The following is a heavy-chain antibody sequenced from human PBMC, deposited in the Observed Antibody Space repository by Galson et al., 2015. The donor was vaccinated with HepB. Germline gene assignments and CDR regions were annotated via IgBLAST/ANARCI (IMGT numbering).Heavy chain of an antibody. V-gene: IGHV3-33*01. D-gene: IGHD5-18*01. Sequence: SLRLSCAVSGFSFSSYGMHWVRQAPGKGLEWVAIIWFDGSNKYYVDSVKGRFTISRDKSNNTLYLQMNSLRAEDAAVYYCARDKVSYSYGTDAFDIWGQGTMVTVSS. CDR3: ARDKVSYSYGTDAFDI. J-gene: IGHJ3*02. CDR1: GFSFSSYG. CDR2: IWFDGSNK.